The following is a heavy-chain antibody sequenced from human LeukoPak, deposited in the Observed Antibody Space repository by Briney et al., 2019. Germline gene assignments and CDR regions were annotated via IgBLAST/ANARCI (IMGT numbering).Heavy chain of an antibody. CDR1: GYTFTSYA. Sequence: ASVKVSCKASGYTFTSYAMNWVRQAPGQGLEWMGWINPNTGGTNYAQKFQGRVTMTRDTSISTAYMELSRLRSDDTAVYYCASGRGYCNGGSCYSPFDYWGQGTLVTVSS. D-gene: IGHD2-15*01. J-gene: IGHJ4*02. CDR2: INPNTGGT. V-gene: IGHV1-2*02. CDR3: ASGRGYCNGGSCYSPFDY.